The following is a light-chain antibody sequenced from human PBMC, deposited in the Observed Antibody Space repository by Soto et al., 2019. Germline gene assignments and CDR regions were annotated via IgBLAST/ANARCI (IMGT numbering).Light chain of an antibody. CDR2: DAS. V-gene: IGKV1-9*01. CDR3: QQNRSYPST. Sequence: DIQWTKSPSFLSASVAARVTITGRASQAISSYLAWYQQKPGKPPKLLIYDASTLQSDVPSTFSGSGSGTDFTLTISNLQAEDFATYYCQQNRSYPSTFGGGTKVDIK. J-gene: IGKJ4*01. CDR1: QAISSY.